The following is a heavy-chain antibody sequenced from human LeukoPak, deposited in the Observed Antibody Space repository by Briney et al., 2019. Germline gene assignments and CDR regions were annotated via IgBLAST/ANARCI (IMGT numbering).Heavy chain of an antibody. Sequence: PSETLFLTCAVSGGSISSSNWWSWVRQPPGKGLEWIGEIYHSGSTNYNPSLKSRVTISVDKSKNQFSLKLSSVTAADTAVYYCARRSGSGSYLDVIDYWGQGTLVTVSS. CDR3: ARRSGSGSYLDVIDY. CDR1: GGSISSSNW. CDR2: IYHSGST. V-gene: IGHV4-4*02. J-gene: IGHJ4*02. D-gene: IGHD3-10*01.